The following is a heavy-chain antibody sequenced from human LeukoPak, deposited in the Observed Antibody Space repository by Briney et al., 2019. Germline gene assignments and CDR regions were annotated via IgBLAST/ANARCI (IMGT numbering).Heavy chain of an antibody. J-gene: IGHJ4*01. Sequence: GWALKLSCAASVFTFSASPIHWVRQASGKGLEWVGRIGSKANSYATGYAASVRGRFTISRDDSNNAAYLQMNSLKTEDTAVYYCARQYSSSWYYFDYWGHGMLVTVSS. V-gene: IGHV3-73*01. CDR1: VFTFSASP. CDR3: ARQYSSSWYYFDY. CDR2: IGSKANSYAT. D-gene: IGHD6-13*01.